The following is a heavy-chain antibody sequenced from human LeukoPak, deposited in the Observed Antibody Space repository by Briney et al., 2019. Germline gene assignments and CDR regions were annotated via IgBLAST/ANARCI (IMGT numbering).Heavy chain of an antibody. CDR1: GYTFTGYY. CDR2: INPRGGST. CDR3: AREGLGSSSSGYFDY. V-gene: IGHV1-46*01. Sequence: GASVKVSCKASGYTFTGYYMHWVRQAPGQGLEWMGIINPRGGSTSYAQKFQGRVTMTRDMSTSTVYMELSSLRSEDTAVYYCAREGLGSSSSGYFDYWGQGTLVTVSS. D-gene: IGHD6-6*01. J-gene: IGHJ4*02.